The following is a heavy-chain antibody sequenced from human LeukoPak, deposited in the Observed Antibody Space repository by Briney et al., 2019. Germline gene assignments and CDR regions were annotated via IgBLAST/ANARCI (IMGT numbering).Heavy chain of an antibody. CDR2: IYTSGST. Sequence: SETLSLTCTVSGGSISSYYWSWIRQPAGKGLEWIGRIYTSGSTNYNPSLKSRVTMSVDTSKNQFSLKLSSVTAADTAVYYCARETEDYGDFCALKYFDLWGRGTLVTVSS. CDR3: ARETEDYGDFCALKYFDL. CDR1: GGSISSYY. J-gene: IGHJ2*01. V-gene: IGHV4-4*07. D-gene: IGHD4-17*01.